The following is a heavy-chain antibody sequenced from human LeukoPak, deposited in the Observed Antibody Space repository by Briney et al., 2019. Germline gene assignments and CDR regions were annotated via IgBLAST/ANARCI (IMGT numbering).Heavy chain of an antibody. Sequence: GGSLRLSCAASGFSVSINYMSWVRQAPGKGLEWVSVIYSGGDTYYADSVKGRFTISRDNSKNTLYLQMNSLRAEDTAVYYCARDSRYCSSTNCYYDYWGQGTLVTVSS. J-gene: IGHJ4*02. V-gene: IGHV3-53*01. CDR3: ARDSRYCSSTNCYYDY. CDR2: IYSGGDT. D-gene: IGHD2-2*01. CDR1: GFSVSINY.